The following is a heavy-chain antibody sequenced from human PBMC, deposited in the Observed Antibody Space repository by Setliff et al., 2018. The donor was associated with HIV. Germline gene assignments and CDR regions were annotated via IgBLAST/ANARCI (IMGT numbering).Heavy chain of an antibody. J-gene: IGHJ4*02. CDR1: GGSITSYY. V-gene: IGHV4-4*07. CDR3: ARGGGTGSFDY. D-gene: IGHD3-16*01. Sequence: SETLCLTCTVSGGSITSYYWSWIRQPAGKGLEWFGRIYISGSTNYNPSFESRVAMSIDTSKNQFSLKLSSVTAADTAVYYCARGGGTGSFDYWGQGTLVTVSS. CDR2: IYISGST.